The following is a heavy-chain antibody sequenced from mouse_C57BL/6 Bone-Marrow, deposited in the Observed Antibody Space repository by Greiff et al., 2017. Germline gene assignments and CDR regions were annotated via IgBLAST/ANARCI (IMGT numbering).Heavy chain of an antibody. D-gene: IGHD4-1*01. CDR2: ISYDGSN. CDR3: AKLGLYFDV. V-gene: IGHV3-6*01. J-gene: IGHJ1*03. CDR1: GYSITSCYY. Sequence: ESGPGLVKPSQSLSLTCSVTGYSITSCYYWNWIRQFPGNKLEWMGYISYDGSNNYNTPLKNRISITRDTSKKQIFMKLNSVTTEDTATYYCAKLGLYFDVWGTGTTVTVSS.